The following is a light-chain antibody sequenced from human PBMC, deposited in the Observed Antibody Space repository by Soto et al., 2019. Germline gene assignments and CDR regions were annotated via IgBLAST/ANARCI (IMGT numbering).Light chain of an antibody. V-gene: IGLV2-23*01. CDR3: CSYAGSSTYV. J-gene: IGLJ1*01. CDR2: EGS. CDR1: SSDVGGYNL. Sequence: QSVPTQPASVSGSPGQSITISCTGSSSDVGGYNLVSWYQQHPGKAPKVMIYEGSKRPSGVSNRFSGSKSGNTASLTISGLQAEDEADYYCCSYAGSSTYVFGTGTKVTVL.